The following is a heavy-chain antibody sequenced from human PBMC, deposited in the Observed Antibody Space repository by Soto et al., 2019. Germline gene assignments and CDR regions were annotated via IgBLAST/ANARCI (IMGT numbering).Heavy chain of an antibody. V-gene: IGHV3-7*01. CDR3: ARELIAGPAEYFQD. D-gene: IGHD6-13*01. J-gene: IGHJ1*01. CDR2: INDDGSEE. CDR1: GFTFKYDW. Sequence: LRLSCVASGFTFKYDWMSWVRQSPGKGLEWVANINDDGSEEYYLDSVRGRFTISRDNAKNSLFLHMNSLTTEDTAVYFCARELIAGPAEYFQDWGQGTRVTVSS.